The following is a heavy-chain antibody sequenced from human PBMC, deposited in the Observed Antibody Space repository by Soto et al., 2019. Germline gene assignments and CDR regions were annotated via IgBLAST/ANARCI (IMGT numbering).Heavy chain of an antibody. Sequence: EVQLVESGGDLAQPGGSLRLSCATSGFTFSSSWMHWVRQAPGNEPVWVSRIGPDGSGTIYADSVRGRFTISRDNAKNTLYLQMTSLRGDDTAVYYCARGTTALGDWGQGTLVTVSS. V-gene: IGHV3-74*01. CDR2: IGPDGSGT. J-gene: IGHJ4*02. D-gene: IGHD4-17*01. CDR1: GFTFSSSW. CDR3: ARGTTALGD.